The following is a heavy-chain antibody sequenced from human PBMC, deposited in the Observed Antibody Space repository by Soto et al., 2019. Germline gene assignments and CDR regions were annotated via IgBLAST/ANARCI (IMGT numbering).Heavy chain of an antibody. CDR2: ISSDGSHQ. J-gene: IGHJ4*02. CDR3: AKVRRYYGSGSSSFDY. D-gene: IGHD3-10*01. CDR1: GFTFSVSA. V-gene: IGHV3-30-3*01. Sequence: GGSLRLSCAASGFTFSVSAIHWVRQAPGKGLEWVAVISSDGSHQYYADSVRGRFTISRDNPRNTLYLQMNSLRAEDTAVYYCAKVRRYYGSGSSSFDYWGQGTLVTVSS.